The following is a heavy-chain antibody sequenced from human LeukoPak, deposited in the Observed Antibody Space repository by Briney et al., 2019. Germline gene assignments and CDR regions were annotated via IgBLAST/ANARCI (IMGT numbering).Heavy chain of an antibody. CDR3: ARDWGDGDYGSGYYFDY. CDR1: GFTFSRYA. Sequence: PGGSLRLSCAASGFTFSRYAMHWVRRAPGKGLEWVALISYDGSNKYYADSVKGRFTISRDNSKNTLYLQMNSLRAEDTAVYYCARDWGDGDYGSGYYFDYWGQGTLVTVSS. J-gene: IGHJ4*02. CDR2: ISYDGSNK. D-gene: IGHD4-17*01. V-gene: IGHV3-30-3*01.